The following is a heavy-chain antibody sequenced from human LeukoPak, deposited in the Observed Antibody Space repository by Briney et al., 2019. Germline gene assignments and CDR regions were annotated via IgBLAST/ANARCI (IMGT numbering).Heavy chain of an antibody. D-gene: IGHD6-13*01. V-gene: IGHV4-59*01. J-gene: IGHJ1*01. CDR2: IYYTGST. Sequence: PSETLSLTCTVSGGSISSYYWSWIRQPPGKGLEWIGYIYYTGSTNYNPSLKSRVTISVDTSKNQFSLKLSSVTVADTAVYYCASLAAAGKASEYFQHWGQGTLVTVSS. CDR1: GGSISSYY. CDR3: ASLAAAGKASEYFQH.